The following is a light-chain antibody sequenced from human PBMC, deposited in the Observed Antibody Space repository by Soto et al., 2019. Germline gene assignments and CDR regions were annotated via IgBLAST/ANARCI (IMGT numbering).Light chain of an antibody. J-gene: IGKJ1*01. CDR2: GAS. CDR1: QSVTSNY. CDR3: HQYNNWPGT. Sequence: EIVLTQSPGTLSFSPGERATLSCGASQSVTSNYLAWYQQKPGQAPRLLIFGASIRVTGIPDRFIGSGSGTDFTLTISSLQCEDLAVYYCHQYNNWPGTFGQGTKVDIK. V-gene: IGKV3-20*01.